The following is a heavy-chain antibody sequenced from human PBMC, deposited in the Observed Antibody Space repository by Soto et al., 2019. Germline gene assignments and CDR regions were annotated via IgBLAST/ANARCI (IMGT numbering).Heavy chain of an antibody. CDR1: GFSLSTSGVG. J-gene: IGHJ5*02. CDR3: AHGLYYDILTYDP. CDR2: IYWDDDK. D-gene: IGHD3-9*01. Sequence: QITLKESGPTLVKPTQTLTLTCTFSGFSLSTSGVGVGWIRQPPGKALEWLAVIYWDDDKRYSPSLKSTLTITKHPSKIQVLLTITNMDPVYTATYYSAHGLYYDILTYDPWGQGTLVTVSS. V-gene: IGHV2-5*02.